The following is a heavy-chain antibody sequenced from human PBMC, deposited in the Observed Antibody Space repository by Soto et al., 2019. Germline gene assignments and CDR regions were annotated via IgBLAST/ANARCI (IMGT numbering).Heavy chain of an antibody. J-gene: IGHJ2*01. CDR2: IYYRGST. Sequence: QVQLQESGPGLVKPSETLSLTCTVSGGSISSYYWRWIRQPPGKGLEWIGYIYYRGSTNYNPSLKRRVIISVDTSKNQFSLKLSSVTAADTAMYYCARFNWYFDLWGRGTLVTVSS. V-gene: IGHV4-59*01. CDR1: GGSISSYY. CDR3: ARFNWYFDL.